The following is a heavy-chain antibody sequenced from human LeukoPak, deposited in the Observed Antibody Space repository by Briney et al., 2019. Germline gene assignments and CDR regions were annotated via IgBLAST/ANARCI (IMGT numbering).Heavy chain of an antibody. J-gene: IGHJ6*03. D-gene: IGHD6-13*01. CDR1: GYTFTLHF. V-gene: IGHV7-4-1*02. CDR3: AMGEQQPPRQDYYYYYYMDV. Sequence: ASVKVSCKASGYTFTLHFMHWVRQAPGQGLEWMGWINTNTGNPTYAQGFTGRFVSSLDTSVSTAYLQISSLKAEDTAVYYCAMGEQQPPRQDYYYYYYMDVWGKGTTVTVSS. CDR2: INTNTGNP.